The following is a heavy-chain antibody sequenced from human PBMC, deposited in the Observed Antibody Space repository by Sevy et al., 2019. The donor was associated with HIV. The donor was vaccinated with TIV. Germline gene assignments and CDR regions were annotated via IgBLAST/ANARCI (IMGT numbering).Heavy chain of an antibody. CDR1: GGSFSGYY. CDR2: INHSGST. CDR3: ARGGLDMAAAGTFRLVSYYYYYGMDV. D-gene: IGHD6-13*01. Sequence: SETLSLTCAVYGGSFSGYYWSWIRQPPGKGLEWIGEINHSGSTNYNPSLKSRVTISVDTSKNQFSLKLSSVTAADTAVYYCARGGLDMAAAGTFRLVSYYYYYGMDVWGQGTTVTVSS. V-gene: IGHV4-34*01. J-gene: IGHJ6*02.